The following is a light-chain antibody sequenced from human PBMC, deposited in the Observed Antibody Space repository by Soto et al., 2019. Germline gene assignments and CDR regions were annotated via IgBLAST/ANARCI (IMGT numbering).Light chain of an antibody. J-gene: IGLJ2*01. Sequence: NFMLTQPHSVSESPGKTVTISCTRSSGSIASNYVQWYQQRPGSAPTTVIYEDNQRPSGVPDRFSGSIDSSSNSASLTISGLKTEDAADYCGQSYDSSNPLVFGGGTKLTVL. V-gene: IGLV6-57*04. CDR3: QSYDSSNPLV. CDR1: SGSIASNY. CDR2: EDN.